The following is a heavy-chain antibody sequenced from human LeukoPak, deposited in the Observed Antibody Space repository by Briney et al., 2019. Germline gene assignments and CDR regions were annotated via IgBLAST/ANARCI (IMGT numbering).Heavy chain of an antibody. J-gene: IGHJ4*02. CDR2: IGGSGADT. V-gene: IGHV3-23*01. D-gene: IGHD6-13*01. CDR1: GFIFSSYA. CDR3: AKDSPEYASSWYEDN. Sequence: GGSLRLSCAGSGFIFSSYAVSWVRQAPGKGLEWVSVIGGSGADTFYTESVKGRFIISRDNSKNKVYLQLNSLRAEDTAVYYCAKDSPEYASSWYEDNWGQGTLVTVAS.